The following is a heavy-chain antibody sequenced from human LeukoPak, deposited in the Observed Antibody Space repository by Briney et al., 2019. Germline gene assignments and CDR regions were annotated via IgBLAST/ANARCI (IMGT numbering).Heavy chain of an antibody. CDR2: IWYDGSNK. CDR3: AREDGYSYGYYYYGMDV. V-gene: IGHV3-33*01. CDR1: GFTFSSYG. Sequence: GRSLRLSCAASGFTFSSYGMHWVRQAPGKGLEWVAVIWYDGSNKYYADSVKGRFTISRDNSKNTLYLQMNSLRAEDTAVYYCAREDGYSYGYYYYGMDVWGQGTTVTVSS. J-gene: IGHJ6*02. D-gene: IGHD5-18*01.